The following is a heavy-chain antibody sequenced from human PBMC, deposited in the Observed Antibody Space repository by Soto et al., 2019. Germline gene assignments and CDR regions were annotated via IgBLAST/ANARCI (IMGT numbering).Heavy chain of an antibody. CDR2: IQSGGPT. V-gene: IGHV3-66*01. Sequence: EVQLVESGGGLVQPGGSLRLSCAASGFTVSSKYMSWVRQAPGKGLEWVSLIQSGGPTYYADSVKGRFTISRDTSENTVHLQMDSLRAEDTAVYYCVRDDVLCDGGRCYGVHLDVWGKGTTVTVYS. CDR3: VRDDVLCDGGRCYGVHLDV. D-gene: IGHD2-15*01. J-gene: IGHJ6*04. CDR1: GFTVSSKY.